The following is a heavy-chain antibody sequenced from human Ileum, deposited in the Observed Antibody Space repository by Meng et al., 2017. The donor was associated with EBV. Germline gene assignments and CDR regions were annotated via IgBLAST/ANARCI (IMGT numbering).Heavy chain of an antibody. CDR2: IYHSGST. CDR3: ARVGQWLPIDY. V-gene: IGHV4-4*02. Sequence: GLRREAGPGLVKPSGTLSLTCAVSGGSISSSNWWSWVRQPPGKGLEWIGEIYHSGSTNYNPSLKSRVTMSVDKSKNQFSLNLSSVTAADTAVYYCARVGQWLPIDYWGQGTLVTVSS. J-gene: IGHJ4*02. D-gene: IGHD6-19*01. CDR1: GGSISSSNW.